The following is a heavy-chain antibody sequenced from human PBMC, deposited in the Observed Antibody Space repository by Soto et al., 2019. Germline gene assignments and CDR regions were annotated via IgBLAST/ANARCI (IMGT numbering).Heavy chain of an antibody. CDR3: ARAGCSGGSCYDYYYGMDV. J-gene: IGHJ6*02. Sequence: QVQLVESGGGVVQPGRSLRLSCAASGFTFSSYAMHWVRQAPGKGLEWVAGISYDGSNKYYADSVKGRFTISRDNSKNTLYLQMNSLRAEDTAVYYCARAGCSGGSCYDYYYGMDVWGQGTTVTVSS. CDR2: ISYDGSNK. V-gene: IGHV3-30-3*01. D-gene: IGHD2-15*01. CDR1: GFTFSSYA.